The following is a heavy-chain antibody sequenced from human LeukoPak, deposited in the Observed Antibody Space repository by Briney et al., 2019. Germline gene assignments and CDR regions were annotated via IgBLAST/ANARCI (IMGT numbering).Heavy chain of an antibody. CDR1: GYTFTSYD. V-gene: IGHV1-8*03. Sequence: ASVKVSCKASGYTFTSYDINWARQATGQGLEWMGWMNPNSGNTGYAQKFQGRVTITRNTSISTAYMELSSLRSEDTAVYYCARGSITGYYYDSSGYYYFDYWGQGTLVTVSS. CDR3: ARGSITGYYYDSSGYYYFDY. D-gene: IGHD3-22*01. CDR2: MNPNSGNT. J-gene: IGHJ4*02.